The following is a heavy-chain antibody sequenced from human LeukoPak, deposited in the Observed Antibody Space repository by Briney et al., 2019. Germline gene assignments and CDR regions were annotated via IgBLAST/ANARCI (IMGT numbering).Heavy chain of an antibody. D-gene: IGHD3-10*01. Sequence: SETLSLTCTVSGGSISSSSYYWGWIRQPPGKGLEWIGSIYYSGSTYYNPSLKSRVTISVDTSKNQFSLKLSSVTAADTAVYYCARAMGVRGPFGAYMDVWGKGTTVTISS. CDR2: IYYSGST. J-gene: IGHJ6*03. V-gene: IGHV4-39*01. CDR3: ARAMGVRGPFGAYMDV. CDR1: GGSISSSSYY.